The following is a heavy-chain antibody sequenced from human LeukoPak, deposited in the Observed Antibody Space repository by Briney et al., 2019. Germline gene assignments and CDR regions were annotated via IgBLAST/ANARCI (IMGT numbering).Heavy chain of an antibody. Sequence: GGSLRLSCAASGFTFSSHGMHWVRQAPGKGLEWVAVIWYDGSNKYYADSVKGRFTISRDNSKNTLYLQMNSLRAEDTAVYYCVREMVDFWSGYYENLFDYWGQGTLVTVSS. CDR3: VREMVDFWSGYYENLFDY. D-gene: IGHD3-3*01. V-gene: IGHV3-33*01. J-gene: IGHJ4*02. CDR2: IWYDGSNK. CDR1: GFTFSSHG.